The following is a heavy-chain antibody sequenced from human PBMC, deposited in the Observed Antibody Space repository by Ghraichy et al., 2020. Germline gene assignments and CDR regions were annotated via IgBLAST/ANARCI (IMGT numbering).Heavy chain of an antibody. CDR3: ARRIVGASTLGDY. CDR2: INHSGST. V-gene: IGHV4-34*01. D-gene: IGHD1-26*01. Sequence: SETLSLTCAVYGGSFSGYYWSWIRQPPGKGLEWIGEINHSGSTNYNPSLKSRVTISVDTSKNQFSLKLSSVTAADTAVYYCARRIVGASTLGDYWGQGTLVTVSS. J-gene: IGHJ4*02. CDR1: GGSFSGYY.